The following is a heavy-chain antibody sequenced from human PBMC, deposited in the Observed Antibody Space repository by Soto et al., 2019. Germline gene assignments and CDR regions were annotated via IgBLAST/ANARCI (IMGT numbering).Heavy chain of an antibody. D-gene: IGHD3-22*01. J-gene: IGHJ5*01. CDR2: IRGSGGST. Sequence: QDPGKGMEWVSAIRGSGGSTYYADSGKGRFTLSRDNSKNTLYLQMTSLRAEDTGVYYCEQKSAYDSSGWSRRSWG. CDR3: EQKSAYDSSGWSRRS. V-gene: IGHV3-23*01.